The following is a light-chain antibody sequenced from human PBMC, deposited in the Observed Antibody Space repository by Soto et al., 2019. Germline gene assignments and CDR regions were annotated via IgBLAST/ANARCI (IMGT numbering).Light chain of an antibody. CDR3: LQHTYIWS. CDR1: QDVSND. J-gene: IGKJ1*01. V-gene: IGKV1-17*01. Sequence: DIQMTQSPPSLSASVGDRVTITCRASQDVSNDLGWFQQKPGQAPKRLIFGASNLESGVPSRFSGTGSGTEFILTSTTLQPEDFATYYCLQHTYIWSFGQGTKVDIK. CDR2: GAS.